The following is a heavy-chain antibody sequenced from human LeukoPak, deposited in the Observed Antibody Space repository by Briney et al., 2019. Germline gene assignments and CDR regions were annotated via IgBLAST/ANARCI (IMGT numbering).Heavy chain of an antibody. CDR3: AKDYSDSRVADVFLEY. CDR1: GLTISDYA. Sequence: PGGSLRLSCAASGLTISDYAMSWFRQAPGKDLEYVAGITSGFTPLYADFVKGRFTVSRDNSKSTFHLQMNSLRAEDTAVYFCAKDYSDSRVADVFLEYWGQGTLVTVSS. CDR2: ITSGFTP. V-gene: IGHV3-23*01. D-gene: IGHD2-21*01. J-gene: IGHJ4*02.